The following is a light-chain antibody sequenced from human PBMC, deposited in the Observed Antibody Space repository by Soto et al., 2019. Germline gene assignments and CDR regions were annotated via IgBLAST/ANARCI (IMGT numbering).Light chain of an antibody. J-gene: IGLJ1*01. CDR2: DDS. CDR1: NIGRKS. Sequence: SYELTQPPSVSVAPGQPARISCGGNNIGRKSVHWYQQKPGRAPVVVVYDDSDRPSGIPERFSGANSGDTATLTISRGEAGDEADYYCHVWDSSSGHYIFGTGTKV. CDR3: HVWDSSSGHYI. V-gene: IGLV3-21*02.